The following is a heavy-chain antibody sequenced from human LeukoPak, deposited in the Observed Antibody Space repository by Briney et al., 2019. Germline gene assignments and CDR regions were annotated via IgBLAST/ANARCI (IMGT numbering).Heavy chain of an antibody. CDR1: GFTFDDYG. J-gene: IGHJ4*02. Sequence: GGSLRLSCAASGFTFDDYGMSWVRQAPGKGLEWVSGINWNGGSTGYADSVKGRFTISRGNAKNSLYLQMNSLRAEGTALYYCARANRYSYGHYFDYWGQGTLVTVSS. CDR2: INWNGGST. CDR3: ARANRYSYGHYFDY. D-gene: IGHD5-18*01. V-gene: IGHV3-20*04.